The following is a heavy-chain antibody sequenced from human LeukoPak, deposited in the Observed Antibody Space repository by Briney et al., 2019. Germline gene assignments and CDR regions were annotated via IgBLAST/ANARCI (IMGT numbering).Heavy chain of an antibody. V-gene: IGHV3-69-1*01. CDR1: GFTFTDYS. D-gene: IGHD4-17*01. CDR3: ARGPYDYGEYIDY. Sequence: GGSLRLSCAASGFTFTDYSMNWVRQAPGKGLEWVSYIDSSSTIYYADSVKGRFTISRDNAKNSLYLQLNSLRAEDTAVYYCARGPYDYGEYIDYWGQGTLVTVSS. J-gene: IGHJ4*02. CDR2: IDSSSTI.